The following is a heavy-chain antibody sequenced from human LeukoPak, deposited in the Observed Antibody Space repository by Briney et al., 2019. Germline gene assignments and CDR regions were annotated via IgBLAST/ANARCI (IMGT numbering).Heavy chain of an antibody. CDR3: ARDFAGWGYFDL. D-gene: IGHD3-9*01. CDR1: GFTFGTYT. CDR2: ITSNSKYI. V-gene: IGHV3-21*01. J-gene: IGHJ2*01. Sequence: GGSLRLSCAASGFTFGTYTMNWVRQAPGKGLEWISSITSNSKYIFYADSVKGRFTISRDNAKNSVYLQMNTLRAEDTAVYYCARDFAGWGYFDLWGRGTQVTVSS.